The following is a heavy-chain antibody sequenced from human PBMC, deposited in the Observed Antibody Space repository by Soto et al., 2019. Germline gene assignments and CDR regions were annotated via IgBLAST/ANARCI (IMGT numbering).Heavy chain of an antibody. CDR2: ITGSSHGR. D-gene: IGHD3-9*01. V-gene: IGHV3-21*01. Sequence: PGGSLRLSCAASGVPFSSSAMSWVRQAPGKGLEWISSITGSSHGRFYADSVGGRFTISRDDTNNSLYLQMNSLRAEDTALYYCARDPQAQTGQWGLGTLVTVSP. CDR1: GVPFSSSA. J-gene: IGHJ4*02. CDR3: ARDPQAQTGQ.